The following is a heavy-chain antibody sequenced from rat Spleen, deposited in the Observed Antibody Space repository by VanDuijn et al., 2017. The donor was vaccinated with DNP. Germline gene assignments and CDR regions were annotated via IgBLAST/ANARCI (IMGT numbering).Heavy chain of an antibody. CDR1: GYSITSHY. CDR2: ISYSGST. Sequence: EVQLQESGSGLVKPSQSLSLTCSVTGYSITSHYWGWIRKFPGNKMEYIGHISYSGSTNYNPSLKSRISITRDTSKNHFFLHLNSVTTEDTATYYCARSSYGSYRWFAYWGQGTLVTVSS. V-gene: IGHV3-1*01. J-gene: IGHJ3*01. CDR3: ARSSYGSYRWFAY. D-gene: IGHD1-3*01.